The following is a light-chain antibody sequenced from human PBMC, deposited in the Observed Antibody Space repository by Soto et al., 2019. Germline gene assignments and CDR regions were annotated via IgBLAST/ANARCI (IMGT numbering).Light chain of an antibody. Sequence: EIVLTQSPGTLSLSPGERATLYCRASPSISSTYLACYQQKPCQAPSLLIYGASSRATGIPDRFSGSGSVTDFTLTNSRLQSEDFPVYYCQQYGGEPPQTVGQGTKLEI. V-gene: IGKV3-20*01. CDR3: QQYGGEPPQT. CDR2: GAS. J-gene: IGKJ2*01. CDR1: PSISSTY.